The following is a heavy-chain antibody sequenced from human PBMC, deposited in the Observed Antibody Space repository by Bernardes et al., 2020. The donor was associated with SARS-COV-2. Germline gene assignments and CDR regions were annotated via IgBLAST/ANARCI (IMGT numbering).Heavy chain of an antibody. CDR1: GHSVTELS. CDR2: FEPDDAET. V-gene: IGHV1-24*01. J-gene: IGHJ4*02. Sequence: ASVKVSCKVSGHSVTELSMHWVRQAPGQGLEWVGRFEPDDAETLYAEKLQDRVSMTEDTSTDTAYLELSSLRSEDTAVYYCATMYCYGTEGYYSGFDYWCQRTQVTVAS. D-gene: IGHD3-22*01. CDR3: ATMYCYGTEGYYSGFDY.